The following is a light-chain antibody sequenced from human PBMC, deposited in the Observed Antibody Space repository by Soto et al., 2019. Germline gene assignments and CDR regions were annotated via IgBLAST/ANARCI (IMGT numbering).Light chain of an antibody. V-gene: IGKV3-15*01. Sequence: IVMTQSPATLSVSPGERVTFSCRASQGIRNHLAWYQHKPGQAPRLLISYGSAGATSIPARFSGSGSGTEFTLTINSLQSEDFAVYYCQQFYTWPVTFGGGTKVEIK. J-gene: IGKJ4*01. CDR2: YGS. CDR3: QQFYTWPVT. CDR1: QGIRNH.